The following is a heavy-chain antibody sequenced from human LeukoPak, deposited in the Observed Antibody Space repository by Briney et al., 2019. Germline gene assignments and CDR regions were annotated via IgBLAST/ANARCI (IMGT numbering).Heavy chain of an antibody. Sequence: GGSLRLSCAASGFSLSSYSMNWVRQAPGKGMEWVSSIAISSKFIYYTDSVKGRFTLSRDNAKSSLFLKMNSLRAEDTAVYFCARDGHGDGFLTGYSYFGMDVWGQGTTVTVSS. CDR2: IAISSKFI. J-gene: IGHJ6*02. CDR1: GFSLSSYS. D-gene: IGHD3-9*01. CDR3: ARDGHGDGFLTGYSYFGMDV. V-gene: IGHV3-21*01.